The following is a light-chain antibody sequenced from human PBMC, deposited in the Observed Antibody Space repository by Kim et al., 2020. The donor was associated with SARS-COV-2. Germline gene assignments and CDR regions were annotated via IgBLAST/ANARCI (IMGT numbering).Light chain of an antibody. CDR2: DAF. J-gene: IGKJ2*02. V-gene: IGKV3-20*01. Sequence: LSAGESATLSCRASQSVASNYLAWYQQKPGQAPRLLIYDAFTRATGISDRFSGSGSGTDFTLTISRLEPEDFAVYYCQQYGSSPCTFGQGTKLEIK. CDR1: QSVASNY. CDR3: QQYGSSPCT.